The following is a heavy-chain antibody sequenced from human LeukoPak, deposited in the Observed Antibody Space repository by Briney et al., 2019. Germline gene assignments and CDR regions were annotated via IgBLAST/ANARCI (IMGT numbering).Heavy chain of an antibody. J-gene: IGHJ6*03. CDR2: IYYSGST. Sequence: SETLSLTCTVSGGSISSYYWSWIRQPPGKGLEWIGYIYYSGSTNYNPSLKSRVTISVDTSKNQFSLKLSSVTAADTAVYYCARAGRQGYANYYYYMDVWGKGTTVTVSS. CDR3: ARAGRQGYANYYYYMDV. CDR1: GGSISSYY. D-gene: IGHD2-2*01. V-gene: IGHV4-59*01.